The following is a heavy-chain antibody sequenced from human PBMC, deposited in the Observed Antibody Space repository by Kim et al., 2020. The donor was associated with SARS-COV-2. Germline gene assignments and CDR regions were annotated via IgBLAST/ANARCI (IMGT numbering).Heavy chain of an antibody. CDR3: ARSIAGSYDYGMDV. Sequence: YADYVKSRFTISRDNSKNTLYLQMNSLRAQDTAVCYCARSIAGSYDYGMDVWGQGTTVTVSS. D-gene: IGHD6-6*01. J-gene: IGHJ6*02. V-gene: IGHV3-30*01.